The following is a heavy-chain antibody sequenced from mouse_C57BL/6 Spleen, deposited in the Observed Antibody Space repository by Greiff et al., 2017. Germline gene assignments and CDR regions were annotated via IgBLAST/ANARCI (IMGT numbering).Heavy chain of an antibody. Sequence: QVQLQQPGAELVKPGASVKLSCKASGYTFTSYWMHWVKQRPGQGLEWIGMIHPNSGSTNYNEKFKSKATLTVDKSSSTAYMQLSSLTSEDSAVYYCARVGILYYFDYWGQGTTLTVSS. CDR3: ARVGILYYFDY. D-gene: IGHD1-1*02. V-gene: IGHV1-64*01. CDR1: GYTFTSYW. CDR2: IHPNSGST. J-gene: IGHJ2*01.